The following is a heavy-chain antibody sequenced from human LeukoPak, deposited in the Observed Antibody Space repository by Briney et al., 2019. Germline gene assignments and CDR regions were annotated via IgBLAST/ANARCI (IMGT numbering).Heavy chain of an antibody. CDR3: ARTYDFWSGYLGD. V-gene: IGHV3-7*01. Sequence: GGSLRLSCAASGFTFSSYWMSWVRQAPGKGLEWVANIKQDGSEKYYVDSVKGRFTISRDNAKNSLYLQMNSLRAEDTAVYYCARTYDFWSGYLGDWGQGTLVTVSS. CDR2: IKQDGSEK. D-gene: IGHD3-3*01. CDR1: GFTFSSYW. J-gene: IGHJ4*02.